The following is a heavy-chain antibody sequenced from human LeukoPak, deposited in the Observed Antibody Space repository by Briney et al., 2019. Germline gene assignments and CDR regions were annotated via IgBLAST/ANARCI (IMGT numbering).Heavy chain of an antibody. CDR1: GYTFTSYG. CDR2: ISAYNGNT. V-gene: IGHV1-18*01. D-gene: IGHD3-10*01. Sequence: ASVKVSCKASGYTFTSYGISWVRQAPGQGLEWMGWISAYNGNTNYAQKLQGRVTMTTDTSTSTAYMELRSLRSDDTAVYYCARGSMVRGVIKDIYDYWGQGTLVTVSS. J-gene: IGHJ4*02. CDR3: ARGSMVRGVIKDIYDY.